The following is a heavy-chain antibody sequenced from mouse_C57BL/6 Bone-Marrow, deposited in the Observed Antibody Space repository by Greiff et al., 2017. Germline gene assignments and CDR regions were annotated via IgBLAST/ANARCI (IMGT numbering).Heavy chain of an antibody. CDR1: GFTFTDYY. V-gene: IGHV7-3*01. CDR2: IRNKANGYTT. D-gene: IGHD1-1*01. CDR3: ARFDYYGSSYGYWYFDA. J-gene: IGHJ1*03. Sequence: EVKLMESGGGLVQPGGSLSLSCAASGFTFTDYYMSWVRQPPGKALEWLGFIRNKANGYTTEYSASVKGRFTISRDNSQSILYLQMNALRAEVSATYYCARFDYYGSSYGYWYFDARGTGTTVTVSS.